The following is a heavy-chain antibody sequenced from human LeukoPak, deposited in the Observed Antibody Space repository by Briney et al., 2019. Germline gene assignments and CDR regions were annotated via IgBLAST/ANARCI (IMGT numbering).Heavy chain of an antibody. CDR1: GGSTSSTSYN. CDR3: ARDRFPTNPLIAAAGYFDY. Sequence: SETLSLTCTVSGGSTSSTSYNWGWIRQPPGQGLEWIGSIYYSGSTYYNPSLKSRVIISVDTSKNQFSLGLSSVTAADTAVYYCARDRFPTNPLIAAAGYFDYWGQGALVTVSS. J-gene: IGHJ4*02. CDR2: IYYSGST. V-gene: IGHV4-39*07. D-gene: IGHD6-13*01.